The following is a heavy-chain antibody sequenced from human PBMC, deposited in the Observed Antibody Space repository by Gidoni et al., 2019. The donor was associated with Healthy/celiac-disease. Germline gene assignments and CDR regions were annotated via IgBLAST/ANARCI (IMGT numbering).Heavy chain of an antibody. CDR3: ARDGGGYMVAYYFDY. CDR1: GVTVSSSW. J-gene: IGHJ4*02. D-gene: IGHD5-12*01. Sequence: EVQLVESGGGLVQPGGSLRLSCAASGVTVSSSWMRWVCQAPGKGLEWVANLKQDGSEKYYVDSVKGRFTISRDNAKNTLYLQRNSLRAEDTAVYYCARDGGGYMVAYYFDYWGQGTLVTVSS. V-gene: IGHV3-7*03. CDR2: LKQDGSEK.